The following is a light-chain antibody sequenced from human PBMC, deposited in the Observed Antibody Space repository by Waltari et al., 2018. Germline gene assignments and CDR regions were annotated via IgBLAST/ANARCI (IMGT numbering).Light chain of an antibody. CDR1: QSVLYSSNNKNY. V-gene: IGKV4-1*01. CDR3: QQYYSTLT. Sequence: DIVMTQSPDSLAVSLGERATINCKSSQSVLYSSNNKNYLAWYQQKPGQPPKLLIYWASTLESGVPDRFGGSGSGTDFTLTISSLQAEDVAVYYCQQYYSTLTFGGGTKVEIK. J-gene: IGKJ4*01. CDR2: WAS.